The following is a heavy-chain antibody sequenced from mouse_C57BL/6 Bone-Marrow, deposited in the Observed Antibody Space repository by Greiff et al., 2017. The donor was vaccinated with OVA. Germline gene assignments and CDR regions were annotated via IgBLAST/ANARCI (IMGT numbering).Heavy chain of an antibody. J-gene: IGHJ2*01. V-gene: IGHV2-5*01. CDR1: GFSLTSYG. Sequence: VQLQQSGPGLVQPSQSLSITCTVSGFSLTSYGVHWVRQSPGKGLEWLGVIWSGGSTDYNAAFMSRLSITKDNAKSQVFLKMNSLQADDTAIYDCAKNGNWDYFDYWGQGTTLTVTS. CDR3: AKNGNWDYFDY. CDR2: IWSGGST. D-gene: IGHD4-1*01.